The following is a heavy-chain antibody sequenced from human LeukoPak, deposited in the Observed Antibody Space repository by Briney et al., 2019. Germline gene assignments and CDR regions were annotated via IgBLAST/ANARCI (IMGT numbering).Heavy chain of an antibody. CDR3: AKDLGYYDSSGYHDAFDI. V-gene: IGHV3-23*01. D-gene: IGHD3-22*01. Sequence: GGSLRLSCAASGITFSGSGMSWVRQAPGKGLEWVSAISGSGGSTYYADSVKGRFTISRDNSKNTLYLQMNSLRAEDTAVYYCAKDLGYYDSSGYHDAFDIWGQGTMVTVSS. CDR2: ISGSGGST. CDR1: GITFSGSG. J-gene: IGHJ3*02.